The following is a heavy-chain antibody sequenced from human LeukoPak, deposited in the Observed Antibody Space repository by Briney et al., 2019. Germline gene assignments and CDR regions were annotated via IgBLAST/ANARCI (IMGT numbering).Heavy chain of an antibody. CDR3: ARQSQGWGVDY. CDR2: IYHSGST. V-gene: IGHV4-59*08. CDR1: GGSISSYY. D-gene: IGHD7-27*01. Sequence: SETLSLTCTVSGGSISSYYWSWIRQPPGKGLEWIGYIYHSGSTKYNPSLKSRVTILVDISKNQFSLRLSSLTAADTAVYYCARQSQGWGVDYWGQGALVTVSS. J-gene: IGHJ4*02.